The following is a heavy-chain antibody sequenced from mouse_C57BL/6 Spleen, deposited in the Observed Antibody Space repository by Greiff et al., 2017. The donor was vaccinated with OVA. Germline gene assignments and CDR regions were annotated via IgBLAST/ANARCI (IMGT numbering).Heavy chain of an antibody. J-gene: IGHJ2*01. Sequence: VQLQQPGAELVKPGASVKMSCKASGYTFTSYWITWVKQRPGQGLEWIGDIYPGSGSTNYNEKFKSKATLTVDTSSSTAYMQLSSLTSEDSAVYYCAREAYGYDEVVDYWGQGTTLTVSS. V-gene: IGHV1-55*01. D-gene: IGHD2-2*01. CDR2: IYPGSGST. CDR1: GYTFTSYW. CDR3: AREAYGYDEVVDY.